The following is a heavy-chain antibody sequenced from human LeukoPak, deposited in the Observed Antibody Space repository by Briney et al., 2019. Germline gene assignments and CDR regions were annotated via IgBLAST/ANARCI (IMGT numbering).Heavy chain of an antibody. V-gene: IGHV4-59*08. Sequence: SETLSLTCAVYGGSFSGYYWSWIRQPPGKGLEWIGYIYYSGSTNYNPSLKSRVTISVDTSKNQFSLKLSSVTAADTAVYYCARLGSPRYSSGWYYFDYWGQGTLVTVSS. D-gene: IGHD6-19*01. CDR2: IYYSGST. CDR3: ARLGSPRYSSGWYYFDY. J-gene: IGHJ4*02. CDR1: GGSFSGYY.